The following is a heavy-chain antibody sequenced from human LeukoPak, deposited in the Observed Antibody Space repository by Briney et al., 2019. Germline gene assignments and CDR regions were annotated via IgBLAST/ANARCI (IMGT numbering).Heavy chain of an antibody. V-gene: IGHV1-18*01. CDR2: VSGYNGNT. D-gene: IGHD3-22*01. CDR1: GYTFSRHG. Sequence: ASVKVSCKTSGYTFSRHGITWVRQAPGQGLEWMGWVSGYNGNTNYAQNVQGRVTMTTDTSTNTTYMELRSLRSDDTAVYYCAKDIHPGLDSGASCCFDYWGQGTPVTVSS. J-gene: IGHJ4*02. CDR3: AKDIHPGLDSGASCCFDY.